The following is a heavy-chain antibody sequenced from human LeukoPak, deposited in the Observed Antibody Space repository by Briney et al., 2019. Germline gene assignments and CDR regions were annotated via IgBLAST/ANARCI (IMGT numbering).Heavy chain of an antibody. Sequence: GASVKVSCKASRYTFTSYAMNWVRQAPGQGLEWMGWINTNIGDPSYAQGFTGRFVFSLDTSVSTAFLQISSLKAEDTAVYYCARGRHYGSGNYAFDIWGQGTMVTVSS. CDR2: INTNIGDP. V-gene: IGHV7-4-1*02. D-gene: IGHD3-10*01. CDR1: RYTFTSYA. J-gene: IGHJ3*02. CDR3: ARGRHYGSGNYAFDI.